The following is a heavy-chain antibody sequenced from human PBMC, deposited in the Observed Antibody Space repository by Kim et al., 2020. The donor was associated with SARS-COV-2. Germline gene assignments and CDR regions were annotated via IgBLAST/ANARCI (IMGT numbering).Heavy chain of an antibody. CDR3: AKVTWDGLDDY. Sequence: GGSLRLSCAASGFTFSSYAMSWVRQAPGKGLEWVSAISDNGGGTYYGDSVKGRFTISRDNSKNTLYLQMNSLRAEDTAVYHCAKVTWDGLDDYWGQGTLVTVSS. CDR1: GFTFSSYA. J-gene: IGHJ4*02. V-gene: IGHV3-23*01. D-gene: IGHD6-19*01. CDR2: ISDNGGGT.